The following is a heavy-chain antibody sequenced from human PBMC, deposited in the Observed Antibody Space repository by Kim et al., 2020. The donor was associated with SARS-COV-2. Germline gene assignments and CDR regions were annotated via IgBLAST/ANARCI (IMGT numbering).Heavy chain of an antibody. D-gene: IGHD3-22*01. V-gene: IGHV1-69*04. CDR3: ASDSSGPYYYGMDV. Sequence: AQKFQGRDTITADKATSTAYMELSSLKSEDTAVYYCASDSSGPYYYGMDVWGQGTTVTVSS. J-gene: IGHJ6*02.